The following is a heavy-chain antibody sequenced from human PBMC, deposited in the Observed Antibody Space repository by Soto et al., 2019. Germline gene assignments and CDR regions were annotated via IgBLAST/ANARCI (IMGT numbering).Heavy chain of an antibody. CDR2: INPHGGST. CDR3: ARDLFLRITIFGVVIIAGSGMDA. CDR1: GDTFTSYY. V-gene: IGHV1-46*01. Sequence: ASVKVSCKAPGDTFTSYYLNWVRQAPGQGLEWMGVINPHGGSTKYAQKFQGRITMTRDTSRSTVYMELSSLRSDDTAVYYCARDLFLRITIFGVVIIAGSGMDAWGQGTTVNVSS. D-gene: IGHD3-3*01. J-gene: IGHJ6*02.